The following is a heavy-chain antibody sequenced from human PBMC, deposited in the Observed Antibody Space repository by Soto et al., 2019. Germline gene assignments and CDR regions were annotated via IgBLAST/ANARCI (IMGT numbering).Heavy chain of an antibody. CDR1: GGSISSGGYS. CDR3: ARAAPP. Sequence: QLQLQESGSGLVKPSQTLSLTCAVSGGSISSGGYSWSWVRQPPGKGLEGIGYIYHSGSTYYNPSHEARGTITVDRANSLFSLRLGSVPAAGTAVYSIARAAPPGAQETLVTFS. CDR2: IYHSGST. V-gene: IGHV4-30-2*01. J-gene: IGHJ5*02.